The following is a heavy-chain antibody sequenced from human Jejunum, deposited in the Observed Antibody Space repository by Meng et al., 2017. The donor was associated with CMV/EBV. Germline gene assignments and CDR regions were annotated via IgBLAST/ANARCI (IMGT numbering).Heavy chain of an antibody. J-gene: IGHJ4*02. CDR3: ARDRMAAPGTFEY. CDR1: GGSISGYY. D-gene: IGHD6-13*01. CDR2: VYMSGST. V-gene: IGHV4-4*07. Sequence: QVHLQSSGPGLVKPSETLSLTCTVSGGSISGYYWNWIRQPAGKGLEWIGRVYMSGSTNYNPSLRSRVAMSVDTSKTQFSLRLTSVTAADTAVYYCARDRMAAPGTFEYWGQGTLVTVAS.